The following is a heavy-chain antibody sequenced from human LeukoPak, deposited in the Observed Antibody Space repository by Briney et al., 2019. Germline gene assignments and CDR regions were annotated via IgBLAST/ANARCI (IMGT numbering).Heavy chain of an antibody. J-gene: IGHJ6*04. CDR3: ARDRGYCSSTSCYGDYYYGMDV. D-gene: IGHD2-2*01. Sequence: GGSLRLSCAASGFTFSDYYMSWIRQAPGKGLEWVSSISSSSSYIYYADSVKGRFTISRDNAKNSLYLQMNSLRAEDTAVYYCARDRGYCSSTSCYGDYYYGMDVWGKGTTVTVSS. CDR2: ISSSSSYI. CDR1: GFTFSDYY. V-gene: IGHV3-11*06.